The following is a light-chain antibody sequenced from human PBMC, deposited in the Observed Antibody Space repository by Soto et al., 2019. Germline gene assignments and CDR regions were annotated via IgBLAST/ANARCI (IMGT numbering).Light chain of an antibody. CDR2: DAS. J-gene: IGKJ1*01. V-gene: IGKV3-20*01. CDR3: QQYGSSSLT. Sequence: EFVLTQSKGTLSLSPGERATLSCMASQTVRNNYLAWYQQNPGQAPRLLIYDASSRATGIPDRFSGGGSGTDFTLKISSLEPEDFAVYYCQQYGSSSLTLGKGTKGDI. CDR1: QTVRNNY.